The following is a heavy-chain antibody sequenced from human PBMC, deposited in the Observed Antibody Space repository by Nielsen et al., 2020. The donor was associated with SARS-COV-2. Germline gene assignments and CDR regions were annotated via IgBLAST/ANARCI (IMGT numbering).Heavy chain of an antibody. J-gene: IGHJ6*02. CDR2: INWNGGST. V-gene: IGHV3-20*04. Sequence: GESLKISCAASGFTFDDYGMSWVRHAPGKGLEWVSGINWNGGSTGYADSVKGRFTISRDNSKNTLYLQMNSLRAEDTAVYYCAREVTTGWGYYYGMDVWGQGTTVTVSS. D-gene: IGHD4-11*01. CDR1: GFTFDDYG. CDR3: AREVTTGWGYYYGMDV.